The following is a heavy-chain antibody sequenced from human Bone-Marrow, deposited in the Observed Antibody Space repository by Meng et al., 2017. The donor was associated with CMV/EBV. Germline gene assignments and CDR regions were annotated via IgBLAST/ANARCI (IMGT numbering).Heavy chain of an antibody. J-gene: IGHJ6*02. D-gene: IGHD3-3*01. Sequence: GESLKISCAASGFTFSSYGMHWVRQAPGKGLEWVAVIWYDGSNKYYADSVMGRFTISRDNSKNTLYLQMNILRAEDPAVYYCAKGARPSYDFWGGYGVGYYYYGMAVWGQGTTVTVSS. CDR1: GFTFSSYG. CDR2: IWYDGSNK. V-gene: IGHV3-33*06. CDR3: AKGARPSYDFWGGYGVGYYYYGMAV.